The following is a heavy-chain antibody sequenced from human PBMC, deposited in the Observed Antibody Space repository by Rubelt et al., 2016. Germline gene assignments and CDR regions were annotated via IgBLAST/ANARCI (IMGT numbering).Heavy chain of an antibody. Sequence: QLQLQESGPGLVKPSETLSLTCTVSGGSISSSSYYWGWIRQPPGKGLEWIGYIYYSGSTNYNPSLKSRVTISVDTSKNQFSLKLSSGTAADTAVYYCANWDPDYFDYWGQGTLVTVSS. J-gene: IGHJ4*02. D-gene: IGHD7-27*01. CDR2: IYYSGST. CDR3: ANWDPDYFDY. CDR1: GGSISSSSYY. V-gene: IGHV4-61*05.